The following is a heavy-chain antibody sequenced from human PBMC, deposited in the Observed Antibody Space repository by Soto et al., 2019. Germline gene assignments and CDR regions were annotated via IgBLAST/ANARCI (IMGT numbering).Heavy chain of an antibody. J-gene: IGHJ4*02. CDR3: AKERLGRGIDY. D-gene: IGHD3-10*01. Sequence: VGSLRHSCAASGLTCSNYAMTWVRQATGKGPEWISTVNNGGGGTYYADSVKGRFTISRDNSKNTLYLQVSSLRAEDTAVYYCAKERLGRGIDYWGQGILVTVSS. V-gene: IGHV3-23*01. CDR1: GLTCSNYA. CDR2: VNNGGGGT.